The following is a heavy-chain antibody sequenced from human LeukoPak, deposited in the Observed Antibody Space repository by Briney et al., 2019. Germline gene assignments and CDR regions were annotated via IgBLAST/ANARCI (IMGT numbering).Heavy chain of an antibody. CDR2: ISSSGSTI. D-gene: IGHD2-15*01. Sequence: PGGSLRLSCAASGFTFSDYYMSWIRQAPGKGQEWVSYISSSGSTIYYADSVKGRFTISRDNAKNSLYLQMNSLRAEDTAVYYCARDLRGCSGGSCDSRTVDYWGQGTLVTVSS. V-gene: IGHV3-11*01. CDR3: ARDLRGCSGGSCDSRTVDY. CDR1: GFTFSDYY. J-gene: IGHJ4*02.